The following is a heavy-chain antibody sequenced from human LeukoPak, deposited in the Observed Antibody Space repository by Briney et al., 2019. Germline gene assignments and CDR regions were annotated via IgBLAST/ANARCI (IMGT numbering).Heavy chain of an antibody. J-gene: IGHJ4*02. Sequence: PSETLSLTCTVSGGSISSGGYYWSWIRQHPGTGLEWIGYIYYSGSTYYNPSLKSRVTISVDTSKNQFSLKLSSVTAADTAVYYCARESAAVGHQPGFDYWGQGTLVTVSS. CDR1: GGSISSGGYY. CDR2: IYYSGST. CDR3: ARESAAVGHQPGFDY. V-gene: IGHV4-31*03. D-gene: IGHD2-2*01.